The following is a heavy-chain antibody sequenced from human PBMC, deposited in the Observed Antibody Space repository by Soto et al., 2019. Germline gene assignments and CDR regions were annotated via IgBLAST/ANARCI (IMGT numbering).Heavy chain of an antibody. Sequence: EVLLVESGGGLVKPGGSLTLSCAASGFTFNTYTINWVRQAPGKGLEWVASISSSSKDKFYADSVKARFNISRDNAKNSVYLHMSSLGAGDTALYYCATGAWGGDGMDVWGQGTTVTVSS. V-gene: IGHV3-21*06. CDR3: ATGAWGGDGMDV. CDR1: GFTFNTYT. J-gene: IGHJ6*02. D-gene: IGHD3-16*01. CDR2: ISSSSKDK.